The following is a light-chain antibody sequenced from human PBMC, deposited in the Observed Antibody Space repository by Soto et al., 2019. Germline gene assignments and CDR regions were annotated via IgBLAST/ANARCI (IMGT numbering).Light chain of an antibody. J-gene: IGKJ5*01. Sequence: DIQMTQSPSSLSASVGDRVTITCRASQTISTYLNWYQQKPGKAPKLLIYGASNLQSGVPSRFXGRGSGTDFTLTISSLQPEDFATYYCQQSYNTPPITFGQGTRLEIK. CDR3: QQSYNTPPIT. CDR1: QTISTY. CDR2: GAS. V-gene: IGKV1-39*01.